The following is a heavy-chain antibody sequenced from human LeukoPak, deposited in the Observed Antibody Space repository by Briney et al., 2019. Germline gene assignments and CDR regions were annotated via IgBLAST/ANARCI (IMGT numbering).Heavy chain of an antibody. CDR1: GGTFSSYA. CDR2: IIPTFGTA. Sequence: SVKVSCKASGGTFSSYAISWVRQAPGQGLEWMGRIIPTFGTANYAQKFQGRVTITTDESTSTAYMELSSLRSEDTAVYYCASSQGGAYYYDSSAHYWGQGTLVTVSS. CDR3: ASSQGGAYYYDSSAHY. V-gene: IGHV1-69*05. J-gene: IGHJ4*02. D-gene: IGHD3-22*01.